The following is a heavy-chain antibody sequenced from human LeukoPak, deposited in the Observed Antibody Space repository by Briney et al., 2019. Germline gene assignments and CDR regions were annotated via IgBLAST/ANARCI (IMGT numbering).Heavy chain of an antibody. CDR1: GYTFTDYH. CDR3: ATLMAHLDY. V-gene: IGHV1-2*02. D-gene: IGHD2-8*01. CDR2: INPNSGDT. Sequence: VASVKVSCKAFGYTFTDYHMHWVRQAPEQGLEWMGWINPNSGDTNYAQKFQGRVTMTRDTTISTAYMELSRLRSDDTAVFYCATLMAHLDYWGQGTLVTVSS. J-gene: IGHJ4*02.